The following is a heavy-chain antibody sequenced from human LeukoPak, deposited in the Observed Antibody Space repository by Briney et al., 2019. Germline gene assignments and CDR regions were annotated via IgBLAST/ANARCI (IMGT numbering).Heavy chain of an antibody. D-gene: IGHD4-17*01. J-gene: IGHJ5*02. Sequence: GGSLRLSCAASGFTFSSTWMHWFRQAPGKGPVWVSRIHSDGSSTIYADSVKGRFTISRDNSKNTLYLQMNSLRAEDTAVYYCAKRPDYGEPPLGWFDPWGQGTLVTVSS. V-gene: IGHV3-74*01. CDR1: GFTFSSTW. CDR3: AKRPDYGEPPLGWFDP. CDR2: IHSDGSST.